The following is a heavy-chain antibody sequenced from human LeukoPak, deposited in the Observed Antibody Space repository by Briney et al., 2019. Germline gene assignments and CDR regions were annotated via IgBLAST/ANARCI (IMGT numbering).Heavy chain of an antibody. Sequence: GGSLRLSCAASGFTFSSYAMHWVRQAPGKGLEWVAVISYDGSNKYYADSVKGRFTISRDNSKNTLYLQMNSLRAEDTAVYYCARALPPYSSGWYYFDYWGQGTLVTVSS. CDR3: ARALPPYSSGWYYFDY. CDR1: GFTFSSYA. V-gene: IGHV3-30*14. D-gene: IGHD6-19*01. CDR2: ISYDGSNK. J-gene: IGHJ4*02.